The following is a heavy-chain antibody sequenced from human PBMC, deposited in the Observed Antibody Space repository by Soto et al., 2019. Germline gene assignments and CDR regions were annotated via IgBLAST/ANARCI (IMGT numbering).Heavy chain of an antibody. CDR3: ARELGGTTVNTQFVY. Sequence: PSVKVSCKASGYTFTRYYIHWVRQAPGQGLEWMGIVSPSGDNTNYAQKFRGRVTMTRDTSTNTVHMELSSLRSEDTAVYFCARELGGTTVNTQFVYWGQGTLVTGSS. CDR1: GYTFTRYY. J-gene: IGHJ4*02. CDR2: VSPSGDNT. D-gene: IGHD4-17*01. V-gene: IGHV1-46*03.